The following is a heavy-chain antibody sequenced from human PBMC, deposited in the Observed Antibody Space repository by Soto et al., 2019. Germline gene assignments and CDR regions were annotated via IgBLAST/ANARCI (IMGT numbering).Heavy chain of an antibody. CDR3: ARDDHIVVVPTSLGAMDV. CDR1: GGSISSNKW. V-gene: IGHV4-4*02. J-gene: IGHJ6*02. D-gene: IGHD2-2*01. CDR2: IYHSGST. Sequence: SETLSLTCAVYGGSISSNKWWSWVRQPPGKGLEWIGEIYHSGSTNYNPSLKSRVTISLDKSKNQSSLKLTSVTAADSAVYYCARDDHIVVVPTSLGAMDVWGQGTTVTV.